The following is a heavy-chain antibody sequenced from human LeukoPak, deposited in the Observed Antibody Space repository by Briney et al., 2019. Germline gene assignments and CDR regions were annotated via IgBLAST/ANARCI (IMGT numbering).Heavy chain of an antibody. D-gene: IGHD3-10*01. CDR1: GASIDSYS. CDR2: IYNSGSS. J-gene: IGHJ4*02. V-gene: IGHV4-59*12. CDR3: ARGGDGARLGY. Sequence: PSETLSLTCTVSGASIDSYSWSWIRQPPGKGLEWIGNIYNSGSSNYNPSLKSRVTFSLDTSKNQFSLKLSSVTAADTAVYYCARGGDGARLGYWGQGTLVTVSS.